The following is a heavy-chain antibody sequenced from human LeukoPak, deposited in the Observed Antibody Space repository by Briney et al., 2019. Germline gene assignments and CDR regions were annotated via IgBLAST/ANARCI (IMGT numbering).Heavy chain of an antibody. D-gene: IGHD2-2*01. Sequence: SETLSLTCTVSGGSISSYYWSWIRQPAGKGLEWIGRIYASGSTNYNPSLKSRVTLSVDTSKNQFSLKLSSVTAADTAVYYCARGYCSSTSCLPFDYWGQGTLVTVS. V-gene: IGHV4-4*07. CDR3: ARGYCSSTSCLPFDY. CDR1: GGSISSYY. J-gene: IGHJ4*02. CDR2: IYASGST.